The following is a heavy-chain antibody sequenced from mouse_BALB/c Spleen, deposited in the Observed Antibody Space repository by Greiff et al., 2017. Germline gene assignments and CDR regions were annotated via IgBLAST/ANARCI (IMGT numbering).Heavy chain of an antibody. CDR2: INSNGGST. CDR1: GFTFSSYG. J-gene: IGHJ3*01. CDR3: ARDSYGYDAGAWFAY. V-gene: IGHV5-6-3*01. D-gene: IGHD2-2*01. Sequence: EVKLMESGGGLVQPGGSLKLSCAASGFTFSSYGMSWVRQTPDKRLELVATINSNGGSTYYPDSVKGRFTISRDNAKNTLYLQMSSLKSEDTAMYYCARDSYGYDAGAWFAYWGQGTLVTVSA.